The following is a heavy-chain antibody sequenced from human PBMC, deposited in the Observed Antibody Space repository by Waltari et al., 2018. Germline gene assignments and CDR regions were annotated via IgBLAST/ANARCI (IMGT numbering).Heavy chain of an antibody. CDR3: ARGCSSWGTFEY. D-gene: IGHD6-13*01. V-gene: IGHV3-30*04. CDR2: MSYDGSNK. CDR1: GFTLSDYG. J-gene: IGHJ4*02. Sequence: QVHLVESGGGVVQPGRSLRLSCAASGFTLSDYGMHWVRQAPGKGLEGVAAMSYDGSNKRYVDSVKGRFTRSRDDSKNTLYLQMNSLTTEDTAVYYCARGCSSWGTFEYWGQGTLVTVSS.